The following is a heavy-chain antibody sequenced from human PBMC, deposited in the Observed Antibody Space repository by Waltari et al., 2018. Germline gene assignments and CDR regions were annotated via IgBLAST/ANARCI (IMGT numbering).Heavy chain of an antibody. Sequence: EEQLVESGGGLVQPGGSLRLSCADFGFTFTSNWMAWVRQAPGKGMEWVANINQDGSEKRYVDSVKGRFTISRDNARNSLYLQLNSLRAEDTALYYCARDYYYYMDVWGKGTTVTVSS. CDR3: ARDYYYYMDV. CDR2: INQDGSEK. CDR1: GFTFTSNW. J-gene: IGHJ6*03. V-gene: IGHV3-7*01.